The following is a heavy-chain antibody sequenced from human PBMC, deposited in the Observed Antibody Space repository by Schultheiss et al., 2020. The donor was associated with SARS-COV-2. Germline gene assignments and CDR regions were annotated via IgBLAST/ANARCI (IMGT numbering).Heavy chain of an antibody. CDR2: ITHSGST. V-gene: IGHV4-39*01. Sequence: SGPTLVKPTQTLTLTCTFSGFSLSTSGMCVSWIRQPPGKGLEWIGEITHSGSTNYNPSLKSRVTISVDTSKNQFSLTVSSVTAADTAVYYCARTTVAPPDYWGQGTLVTVSS. CDR1: GFSLSTSGMC. CDR3: ARTTVAPPDY. D-gene: IGHD4-23*01. J-gene: IGHJ4*02.